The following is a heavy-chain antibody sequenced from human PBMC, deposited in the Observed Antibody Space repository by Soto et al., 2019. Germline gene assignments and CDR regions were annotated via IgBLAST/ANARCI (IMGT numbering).Heavy chain of an antibody. CDR1: GFTFSSYA. CDR3: ARDLSNFTMIVVVTVGY. CDR2: ISYDGSNK. V-gene: IGHV3-30-3*01. J-gene: IGHJ4*02. D-gene: IGHD3-22*01. Sequence: QVQLQESGGGVVQPGRSLRLSCAASGFTFSSYAMHWVRQAPGKGLEWVAVISYDGSNKYYADSVKGRFTISRDNSKNTLYLQMNSLRAEDTAVYYCARDLSNFTMIVVVTVGYWGQGTLVTVSS.